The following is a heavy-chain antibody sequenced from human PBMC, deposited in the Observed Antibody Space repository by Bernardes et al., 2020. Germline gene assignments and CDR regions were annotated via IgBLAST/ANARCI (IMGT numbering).Heavy chain of an antibody. CDR2: IYYSGST. Sequence: SETLSLTCAVSDGSVSSSRYYWGWIRQPPGKGLEWIGSIYYSGSTYYNPSLKSRVTISVDTSKNQFSLKLSSVTAADTAVYYCARHGYCSGGSCYPPADFDFWGQGTLVPVSS. CDR1: DGSVSSSRYY. J-gene: IGHJ4*02. V-gene: IGHV4-39*01. D-gene: IGHD2-15*01. CDR3: ARHGYCSGGSCYPPADFDF.